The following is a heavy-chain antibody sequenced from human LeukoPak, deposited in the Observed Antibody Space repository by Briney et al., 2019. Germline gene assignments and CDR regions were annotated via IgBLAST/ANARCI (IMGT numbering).Heavy chain of an antibody. V-gene: IGHV4-59*12. CDR2: IYYSGST. CDR1: GGSISSYY. Sequence: SETLSLTCTVSGGSISSYYWSWIRQPPGKGLEWIGYIYYSGSTNYNPSLKSRVTISVDTSKNQFSLKLSSVTAADTAVYYCARERSDDGWSYPDYWGQGTLVTVSS. J-gene: IGHJ4*02. D-gene: IGHD2-15*01. CDR3: ARERSDDGWSYPDY.